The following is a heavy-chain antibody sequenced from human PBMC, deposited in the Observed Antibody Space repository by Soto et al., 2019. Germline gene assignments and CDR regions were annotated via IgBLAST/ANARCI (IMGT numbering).Heavy chain of an antibody. J-gene: IGHJ2*01. CDR2: ISSSSSYT. V-gene: IGHV3-11*05. CDR3: ARTIAAAGGRRYFDL. CDR1: GFTFSDYY. Sequence: QVQLVESGGGLVKPGGSLRLSCAAPGFTFSDYYMSWIRQAPGKGLEWVSYISSSSSYTNYADSVKGRFTNSRDNAKNSRYRQMNSLRDEDTAVYHCARTIAAAGGRRYFDLWGRGTLVTVSS. D-gene: IGHD6-13*01.